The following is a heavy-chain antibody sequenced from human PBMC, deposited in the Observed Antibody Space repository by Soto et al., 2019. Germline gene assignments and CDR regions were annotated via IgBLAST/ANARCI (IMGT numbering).Heavy chain of an antibody. CDR2: IIPIFGTA. CDR3: ARERYYDFWSGPDEYYYYYGMDV. D-gene: IGHD3-3*01. CDR1: GGTFSSYA. V-gene: IGHV1-69*01. J-gene: IGHJ6*02. Sequence: QVQLVQSGAEVKKPGSSVKVSCKASGGTFSSYAISWVRQAPGQGLEWMGGIIPIFGTANYAQKFQGRVTITADESTSTAYMELSSLRSEDTAVYYCARERYYDFWSGPDEYYYYYGMDVWGQGTTVTVSS.